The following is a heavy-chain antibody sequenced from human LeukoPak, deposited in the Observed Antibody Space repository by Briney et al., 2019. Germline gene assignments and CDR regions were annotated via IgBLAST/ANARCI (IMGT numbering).Heavy chain of an antibody. CDR1: GFSLSNYW. J-gene: IGHJ4*02. CDR2: IKQDGSEK. Sequence: PGGSLRLSCAASGFSLSNYWMNWVRQAPGKGLEGGANIKQDGSEKNYVDSVKGRFSISRDNAKNSLILQMTSPRDEATAVYYCARGVWAPFDSWGQGTLVSVSS. D-gene: IGHD7-27*01. CDR3: ARGVWAPFDS. V-gene: IGHV3-7*01.